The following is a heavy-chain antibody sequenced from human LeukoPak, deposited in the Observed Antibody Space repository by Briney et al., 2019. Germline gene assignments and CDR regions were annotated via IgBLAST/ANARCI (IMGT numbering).Heavy chain of an antibody. CDR2: INSDGSST. CDR3: ARGITIFGVVTLYYYYGMDV. J-gene: IGHJ6*02. CDR1: GFTFSSYW. D-gene: IGHD3-3*01. V-gene: IGHV3-74*01. Sequence: GSLRLSCAASGFTFSSYWMHWVRQAPGKGLVWVSRINSDGSSTSYADSVTGRFTISRDNAKNTLYLQMNSLRAEDTAVYYCARGITIFGVVTLYYYYGMDVWGQGTTVTVSS.